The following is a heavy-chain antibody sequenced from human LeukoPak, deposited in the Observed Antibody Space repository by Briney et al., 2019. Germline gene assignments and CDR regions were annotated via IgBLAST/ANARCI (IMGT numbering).Heavy chain of an antibody. J-gene: IGHJ5*02. CDR1: GFSFSDHY. CDR3: AREGITIFGVANSNWFDP. D-gene: IGHD3-3*01. V-gene: IGHV3-11*01. CDR2: ISGSGSTI. Sequence: GGSLRLSCAASGFSFSDHYMSWLRQAPGRGGEWVSYISGSGSTIYYAASVRGRFTISRDNAKNSLYLQMNSLRAEDTAIYYCAREGITIFGVANSNWFDPWGQGTLVTVSS.